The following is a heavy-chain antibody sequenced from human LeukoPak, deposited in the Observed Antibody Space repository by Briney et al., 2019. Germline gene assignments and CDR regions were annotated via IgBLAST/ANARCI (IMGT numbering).Heavy chain of an antibody. CDR2: INPSGGST. CDR3: ARDLEFGVVTPSSFDY. J-gene: IGHJ4*02. V-gene: IGHV1-46*01. Sequence: GASVKVSCKASGYTFTSYYMHWVRQAPGQGLEWMGIINPSGGSTSYAQKLQGRVTMTTDTSTSTAYMELRSLRSDDTAVYYCARDLEFGVVTPSSFDYWGQGTLVTVSS. D-gene: IGHD3-3*01. CDR1: GYTFTSYY.